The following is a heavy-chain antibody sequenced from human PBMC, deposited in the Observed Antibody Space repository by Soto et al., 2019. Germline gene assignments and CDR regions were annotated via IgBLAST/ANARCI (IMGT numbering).Heavy chain of an antibody. J-gene: IGHJ6*02. V-gene: IGHV1-2*04. CDR3: ARGSSLVDYYGMDV. D-gene: IGHD6-13*01. CDR1: GYTFTGYY. Sequence: ASVKVSCKASGYTFTGYYMHWVRQAPGQGLEWMGWINPNSGGTNYAQKFQGWVTMTRDTSISTAYMELSRLRSDDTAVYYCARGSSLVDYYGMDVWGQGTTVTVS. CDR2: INPNSGGT.